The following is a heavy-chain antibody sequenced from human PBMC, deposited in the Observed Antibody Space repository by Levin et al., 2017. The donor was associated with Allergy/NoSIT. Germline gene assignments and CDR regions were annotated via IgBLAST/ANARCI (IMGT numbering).Heavy chain of an antibody. J-gene: IGHJ4*02. CDR2: IYPGDSGT. Sequence: GESLKISCKGSGYSFTSYWIGWVRQMPGKGLEWMGIIYPGDSGTRYSPSFQGQVTISADKSISTAYLQWSSLKASDTAMFYCARMGLPVTYYFDYWGQGTLVTVSS. D-gene: IGHD1-26*01. CDR1: GYSFTSYW. V-gene: IGHV5-51*01. CDR3: ARMGLPVTYYFDY.